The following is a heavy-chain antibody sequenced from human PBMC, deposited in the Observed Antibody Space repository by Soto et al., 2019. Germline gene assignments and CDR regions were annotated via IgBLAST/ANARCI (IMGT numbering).Heavy chain of an antibody. CDR3: ARDHGPGSSGWYPQ. Sequence: EVQLVESGGGLVQPGGSLRLSCAASGFPFSTYAMYWVRQAPGKGLEYVSTISSVGGNTFYASSVKGRFSISRDNSKNTLYLQMGSLRPEDMAVYYCARDHGPGSSGWYPQWGQGTLVTVSS. CDR2: ISSVGGNT. V-gene: IGHV3-64*01. D-gene: IGHD6-19*01. J-gene: IGHJ4*02. CDR1: GFPFSTYA.